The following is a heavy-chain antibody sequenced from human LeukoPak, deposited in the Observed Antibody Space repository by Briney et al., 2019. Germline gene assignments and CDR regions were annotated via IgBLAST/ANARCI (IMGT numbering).Heavy chain of an antibody. CDR2: INHSGST. J-gene: IGHJ4*02. CDR3: ARTGYSSGWYWDY. V-gene: IGHV4-34*01. Sequence: SETLSLTCAVYGGSFSGYYWSWIRQPPGKGLEWIGEINHSGSTNYNPSLKSRVTISVDTSKNQFSLKLSSVTAADTAVYYCARTGYSSGWYWDYWGQGTLVTVSS. CDR1: GGSFSGYY. D-gene: IGHD6-19*01.